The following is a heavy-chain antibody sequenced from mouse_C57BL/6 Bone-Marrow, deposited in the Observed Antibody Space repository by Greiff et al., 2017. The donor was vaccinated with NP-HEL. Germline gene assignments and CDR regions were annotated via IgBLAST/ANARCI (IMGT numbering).Heavy chain of an antibody. Sequence: VQLKQSGPVLVKPGASVKMSCKASGYTFTDYSMNWVKQSHGKSLEWIGVINPYNGGTSYNQKFKGKATLTVDKSSSTAYMELTSLTSEDSAVYYCAKEAHATFWFAYWGQGTLVTVSA. CDR3: AKEAHATFWFAY. D-gene: IGHD3-2*02. V-gene: IGHV1-19*01. CDR1: GYTFTDYS. CDR2: INPYNGGT. J-gene: IGHJ3*01.